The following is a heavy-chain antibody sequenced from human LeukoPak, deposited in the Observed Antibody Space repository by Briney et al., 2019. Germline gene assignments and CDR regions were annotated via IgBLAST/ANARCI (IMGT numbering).Heavy chain of an antibody. CDR3: ARIPGLDCSSTSCYGTYYMDV. V-gene: IGHV4-38-2*01. CDR1: GYSISSGYY. CDR2: IYHSGST. Sequence: PSETLSLTCAVSGYSISSGYYWGWIRQPPGKGLEWIGSIYHSGSTYYNPSLKSRVTISVDTSKNQFSLKLSSVTPADTGVYYCARIPGLDCSSTSCYGTYYMDVWGKGTTVTVSS. D-gene: IGHD2-2*01. J-gene: IGHJ6*03.